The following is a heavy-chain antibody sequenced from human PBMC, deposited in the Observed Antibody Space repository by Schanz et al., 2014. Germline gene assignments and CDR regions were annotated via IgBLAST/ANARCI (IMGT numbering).Heavy chain of an antibody. CDR1: GFTFSNHA. Sequence: EQLVESGGGAVQPGESLRLSCAASGFTFSNHALSWVRQAPGKGLEWVLGIGGSGDSTHYADSVKGRFTISRDNSKNTLFLQMSSLRAEDTAVYYCARDGDFDYWGQGTLVTVSS. CDR2: IGGSGDST. CDR3: ARDGDFDY. J-gene: IGHJ4*02. V-gene: IGHV3-23*04.